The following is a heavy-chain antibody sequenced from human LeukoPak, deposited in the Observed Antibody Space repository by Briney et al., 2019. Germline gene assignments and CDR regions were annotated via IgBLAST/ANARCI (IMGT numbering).Heavy chain of an antibody. CDR1: GFTFSSYG. V-gene: IGHV3-30*18. D-gene: IGHD3-22*01. CDR3: AKIPWYYDSSGYSLDY. J-gene: IGHJ4*02. CDR2: ISYDGSNK. Sequence: GRSLRLSWAASGFTFSSYGMHWVRQAPGKGLEWVAVISYDGSNKYYADSVKGRFTISRDNSKNTLYLQMNSLRAEDTAVYYCAKIPWYYDSSGYSLDYWGQGTLVTVSS.